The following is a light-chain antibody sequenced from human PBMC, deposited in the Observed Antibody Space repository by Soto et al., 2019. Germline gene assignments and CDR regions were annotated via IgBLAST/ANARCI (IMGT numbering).Light chain of an antibody. CDR1: QNVWTY. CDR2: GAS. Sequence: DIQMTQSPPSLSASVGDRVTITCRASQNVWTYLNWYQQKPGKAPRLLLYGASDLEDGVPARFSGSGSGTDFTLTISSLQPEDYETYYCQQTFYIPRTFGQGTKVDI. V-gene: IGKV1-39*01. J-gene: IGKJ2*01. CDR3: QQTFYIPRT.